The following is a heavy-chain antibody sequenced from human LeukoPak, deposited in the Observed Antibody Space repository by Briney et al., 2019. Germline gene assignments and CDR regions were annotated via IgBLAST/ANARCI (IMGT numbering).Heavy chain of an antibody. Sequence: GASVKVSCKASGYTFTSYGISWVRQAPGQGLEWMGWINTNTGNPTYAQGFTGRFVFSLDTSVSTAYLQISSLKAEDTAVYYCATMVGAAAGYFDYWGQGTLVTVSS. CDR2: INTNTGNP. CDR1: GYTFTSYG. V-gene: IGHV7-4-1*02. CDR3: ATMVGAAAGYFDY. D-gene: IGHD6-13*01. J-gene: IGHJ4*02.